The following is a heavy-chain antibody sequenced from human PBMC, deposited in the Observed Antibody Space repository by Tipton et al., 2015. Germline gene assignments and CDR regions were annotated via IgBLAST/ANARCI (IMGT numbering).Heavy chain of an antibody. J-gene: IGHJ5*02. D-gene: IGHD3-22*01. CDR3: ARDEDYYDGSGHYYWFDP. V-gene: IGHV1-18*01. CDR1: GYTFTEYG. Sequence: QLVQSGPEVKKPGASVRVSCKASGYTFTEYGISWLRQVPGQGLEWMGWIRPHNGDTNYAQSVQGRVTMTADTSTSTAYMDLRSLRSDDTAVYHCARDEDYYDGSGHYYWFDPWGQGTLVTVSS. CDR2: IRPHNGDT.